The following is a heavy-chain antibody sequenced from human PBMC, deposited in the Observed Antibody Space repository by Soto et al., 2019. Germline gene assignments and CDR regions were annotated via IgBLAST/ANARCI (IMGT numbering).Heavy chain of an antibody. J-gene: IGHJ3*01. CDR2: IYYSGST. V-gene: IGHV4-30-4*01. CDR3: VRGDPGACSSTSCSDAFDL. CDR1: GVSITSGDYY. Sequence: QVQLQESGPGLVKPSQTLSLTCTVSGVSITSGDYYWNWIRQPPGKGLEWIGSIYYSGSTYYSPSLKSRVSISLGTSKNQFSLKLSSVTAGDTAVYYCVRGDPGACSSTSCSDAFDLWGRGAKVAVSS. D-gene: IGHD2-2*01.